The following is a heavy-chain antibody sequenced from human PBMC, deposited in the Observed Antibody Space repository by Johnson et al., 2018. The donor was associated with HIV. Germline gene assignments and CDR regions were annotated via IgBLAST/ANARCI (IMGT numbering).Heavy chain of an antibody. D-gene: IGHD1-26*01. CDR1: GFTVSSNY. CDR3: ARGYMWTVGDSLFSGLAFDI. J-gene: IGHJ3*02. Sequence: VQLVESGGGLVQPGGSLRLSCAASGFTVSSNYMSWVRQAPGKGLEWVSVIYSGGSTYYADSVKGRFTISRDNSKNTLYLQMNSLRAEDTALYYCARGYMWTVGDSLFSGLAFDIWGQGTMVTVSS. CDR2: IYSGGST. V-gene: IGHV3-66*01.